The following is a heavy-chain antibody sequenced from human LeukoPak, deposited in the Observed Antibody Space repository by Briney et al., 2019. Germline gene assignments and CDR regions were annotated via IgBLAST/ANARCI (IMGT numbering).Heavy chain of an antibody. CDR1: GYSFTSYW. D-gene: IGHD5-18*01. Sequence: GESLKISCKGSGYSFTSYWIGWVRQMPGKGLEWMGIIYPGDSDTRYSPSFQGQVTISADKSISTAYLQWSSLKASDTAMYYCARGVPFVDTAMVFDYWGQGTLVTVSS. CDR3: ARGVPFVDTAMVFDY. V-gene: IGHV5-51*01. J-gene: IGHJ4*02. CDR2: IYPGDSDT.